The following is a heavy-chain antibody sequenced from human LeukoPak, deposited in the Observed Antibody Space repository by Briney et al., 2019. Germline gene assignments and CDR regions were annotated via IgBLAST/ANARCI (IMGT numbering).Heavy chain of an antibody. D-gene: IGHD3-16*02. J-gene: IGHJ4*02. CDR1: GGSISSYY. CDR3: ARHPYDYVWGSYRYIGVHFDY. Sequence: PSETLSLTCTVSGGSISSYYWSWIRQPPGKGLVWIGYIYYSGSTNYNTSLKSRVTISVDTSKNQFSLKLSSVTAADTAVYYCARHPYDYVWGSYRYIGVHFDYWGQGTLVTVSS. CDR2: IYYSGST. V-gene: IGHV4-59*08.